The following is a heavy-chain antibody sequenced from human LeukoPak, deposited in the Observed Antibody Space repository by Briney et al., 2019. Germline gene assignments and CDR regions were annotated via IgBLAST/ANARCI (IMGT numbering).Heavy chain of an antibody. V-gene: IGHV3-23*01. CDR2: LTRTGRTT. Sequence: GGSLRLSCAASGFTFNTHAMSWVRQAPEKGLEWVSSLTRTGRTTYYADSVKGRFTISRGNLKNTVYLQMNSLRGEDTAIYYCAKDRPNFYEASGSYYKMKGDFWGQGTLVTVSS. D-gene: IGHD3-10*01. CDR3: AKDRPNFYEASGSYYKMKGDF. CDR1: GFTFNTHA. J-gene: IGHJ4*02.